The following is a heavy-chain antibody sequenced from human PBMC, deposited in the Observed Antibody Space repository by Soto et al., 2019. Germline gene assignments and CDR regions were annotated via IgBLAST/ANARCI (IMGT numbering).Heavy chain of an antibody. CDR2: VYYSGTT. D-gene: IGHD4-4*01. CDR3: ARDVIATHNYLDP. J-gene: IGHJ5*02. Sequence: PPDTPCPPRTFAGGSVGIGEFHGVWILKPPGKGLEWIGYVYYSGTTNYNPFLKSRVTLSLDKSKNQFSLKMNSVTAADTAVYYCARDVIATHNYLDPWGQGTMVPVSS. CDR1: GGSVGIGEFH. V-gene: IGHV4-61*08.